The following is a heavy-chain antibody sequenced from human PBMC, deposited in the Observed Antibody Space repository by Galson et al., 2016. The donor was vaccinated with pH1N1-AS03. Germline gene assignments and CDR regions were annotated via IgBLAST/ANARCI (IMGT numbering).Heavy chain of an antibody. Sequence: SVKVSCKASGYTFSNYDMNWVRQATGQGLEWMGWMNPTTGHTGSSQHFQGRITMTSDTSTSTAYMDLSSLTSEDTAVYYCARGHLLVPRSELNSDYWGQGTLVTVSS. CDR3: ARGHLLVPRSELNSDY. CDR1: GYTFSNYD. V-gene: IGHV1-8*01. J-gene: IGHJ4*02. D-gene: IGHD3-10*01. CDR2: MNPTTGHT.